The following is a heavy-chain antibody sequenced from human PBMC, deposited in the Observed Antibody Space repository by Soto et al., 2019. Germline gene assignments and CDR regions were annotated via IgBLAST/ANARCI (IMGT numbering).Heavy chain of an antibody. Sequence: LRLSCAGSGFTFSNYIMTWVRQAPGKGLEWVSSISSGSSYIYYAESLKGRFTISRDDARNSLYLQMNNLRADDTAVYYCVRDSLMRTSWGQGTLVTVSS. D-gene: IGHD2-8*01. CDR1: GFTFSNYI. V-gene: IGHV3-21*01. CDR2: ISSGSSYI. CDR3: VRDSLMRTS. J-gene: IGHJ5*02.